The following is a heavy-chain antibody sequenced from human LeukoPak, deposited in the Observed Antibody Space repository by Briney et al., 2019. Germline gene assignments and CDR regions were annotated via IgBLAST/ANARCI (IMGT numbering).Heavy chain of an antibody. Sequence: GGSLRLSCTASGFTFGDYAMSWVRQAPGKGLEWVGFIRSKAYGGTTEYAASVKGRFTISRDDSKSIAYLQMNSLKTEDTAVYYCTGYYDSSGYYIVDYWGQGTLVTASS. V-gene: IGHV3-49*04. CDR3: TGYYDSSGYYIVDY. CDR1: GFTFGDYA. CDR2: IRSKAYGGTT. D-gene: IGHD3-22*01. J-gene: IGHJ4*02.